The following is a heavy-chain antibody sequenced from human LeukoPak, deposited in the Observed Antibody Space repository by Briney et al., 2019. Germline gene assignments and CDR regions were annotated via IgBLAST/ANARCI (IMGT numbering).Heavy chain of an antibody. V-gene: IGHV4-34*01. CDR3: ARGRSIAAARWFDP. CDR2: INHSGST. CDR1: GGSFSGYY. Sequence: SETLSLTCAVYGGSFSGYYCSWIRQPPGKGLEWIGGINHSGSTNYNPSLKSRVTISVDTSKNQFSLKLSSVPAADTAVYYCARGRSIAAARWFDPWGQGTLVTVSS. J-gene: IGHJ5*02. D-gene: IGHD6-13*01.